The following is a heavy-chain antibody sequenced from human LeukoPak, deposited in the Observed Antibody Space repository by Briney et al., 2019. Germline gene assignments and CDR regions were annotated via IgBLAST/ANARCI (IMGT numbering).Heavy chain of an antibody. V-gene: IGHV4-4*02. CDR1: GGSISSSNW. J-gene: IGHJ4*02. CDR2: INHSGST. D-gene: IGHD6-6*01. Sequence: PSGTLSLTCAVSGGSISSSNWWSWVRQPPGKGLEWIGEINHSGSTNYNPSLKSRVTISVDTSKNQFSLKLSSVTAADTAVYYCASVSIAARFDYWGQGTLVTVSS. CDR3: ASVSIAARFDY.